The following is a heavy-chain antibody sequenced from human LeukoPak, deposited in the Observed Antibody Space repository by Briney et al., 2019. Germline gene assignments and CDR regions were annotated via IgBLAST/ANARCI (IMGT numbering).Heavy chain of an antibody. D-gene: IGHD1-26*01. J-gene: IGHJ4*02. CDR2: IWSDGSNK. CDR3: ARGSGSFSGGFDY. Sequence: PGRSLRLSCAASGFTFSSYGTHWVRQTPGKGLEWVAVIWSDGSNKYYADSVKGRFTISRDNSKNTLYLQMNSLRAEDTAVYYCARGSGSFSGGFDYWGQGTLVTVSS. CDR1: GFTFSSYG. V-gene: IGHV3-33*01.